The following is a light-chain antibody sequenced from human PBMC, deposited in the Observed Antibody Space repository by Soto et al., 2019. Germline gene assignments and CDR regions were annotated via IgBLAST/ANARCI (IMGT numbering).Light chain of an antibody. Sequence: EIVLTQSPGTLSLSPGESATLSCRASQSVSSNSLAWYRRNPGQPPSLLIYGTSTRATDIPRRFSGSGSGTDFTLTITRMEPEDFDVYFCQQYGDSPPTFGQGTKVEV. V-gene: IGKV3-20*01. J-gene: IGKJ1*01. CDR3: QQYGDSPPT. CDR1: QSVSSNS. CDR2: GTS.